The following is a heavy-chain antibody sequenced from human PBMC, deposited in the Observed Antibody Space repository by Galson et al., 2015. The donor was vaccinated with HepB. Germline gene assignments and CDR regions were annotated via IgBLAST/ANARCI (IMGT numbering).Heavy chain of an antibody. CDR3: ARDRPTAIAAAASFQY. CDR2: ISSTSNYI. CDR1: GFPFSSYN. D-gene: IGHD6-25*01. V-gene: IGHV3-21*01. J-gene: IGHJ1*01. Sequence: SLRLSCAASGFPFSSYNMNWFRQAPGKGLEWVSSISSTSNYIYYADSVKGRFSISRDNAKNSLYLQMNSLRVEDTAVYYCARDRPTAIAAAASFQYWGQGTLVTVSS.